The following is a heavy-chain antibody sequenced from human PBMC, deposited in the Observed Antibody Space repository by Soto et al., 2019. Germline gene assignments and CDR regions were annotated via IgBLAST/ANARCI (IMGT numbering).Heavy chain of an antibody. CDR2: IKQDGSEK. V-gene: IGHV3-7*01. CDR1: GFTFSSYW. CDR3: ERDWSGSRWSRTTSDSASYYFDY. Sequence: PGGSLRLSCAASGFTFSSYWMSWVRQAPGKGLEWVANIKQDGSEKYYVDSVKGRFTISRDNAKNSLYLQMNSLRAEDTAVYYCERDWSGSRWSRTTSDSASYYFDYWGQGSLVTVSS. D-gene: IGHD6-13*01. J-gene: IGHJ4*02.